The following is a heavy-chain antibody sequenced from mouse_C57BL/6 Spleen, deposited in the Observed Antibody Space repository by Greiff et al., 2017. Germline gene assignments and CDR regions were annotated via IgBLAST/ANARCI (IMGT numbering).Heavy chain of an antibody. CDR1: GYTFTDYN. Sequence: VQLQQSGPELVKPGASVKMSCKASGYTFTDYNMHWVKQSHGKSLEWIGYINPNNGGTSYNQKFKGKATLTVNKSSSTAYMELRSLTSEDSAVYYCAGDYGSSWAWFAYWGQGTLVTVSA. D-gene: IGHD1-1*01. V-gene: IGHV1-22*01. CDR2: INPNNGGT. CDR3: AGDYGSSWAWFAY. J-gene: IGHJ3*01.